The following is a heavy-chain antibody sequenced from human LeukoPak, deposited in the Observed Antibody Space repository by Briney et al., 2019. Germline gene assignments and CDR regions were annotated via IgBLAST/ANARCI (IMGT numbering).Heavy chain of an antibody. Sequence: PSQTLSLTCTVSGGSISSGDYYWSWIRQPPGKGLEWIGYIYYSGSTYYNPSLKSRVTISVDTSKNQFTLKLRSVTAADTAVYYCARDLHITMVRVLGYGLDVWGQGTTVTISS. D-gene: IGHD3-10*01. V-gene: IGHV4-30-4*01. J-gene: IGHJ6*02. CDR2: IYYSGST. CDR3: ARDLHITMVRVLGYGLDV. CDR1: GGSISSGDYY.